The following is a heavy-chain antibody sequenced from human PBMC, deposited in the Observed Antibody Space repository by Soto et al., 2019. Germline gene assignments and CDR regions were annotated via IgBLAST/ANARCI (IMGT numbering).Heavy chain of an antibody. J-gene: IGHJ6*02. CDR2: ISAYNGNT. CDR3: ARDGEGLRFSEWLSSTRYYGMDV. CDR1: GYTFTSYG. D-gene: IGHD3-3*01. V-gene: IGHV1-18*04. Sequence: RASVKVSCKASGYTFTSYGISWVRQAPGQGLEWMGWISAYNGNTNYAQKLQGRVTMTTDTSTSTAYMELRSLRSDDTAVYYCARDGEGLRFSEWLSSTRYYGMDVWGQGTTVTVYS.